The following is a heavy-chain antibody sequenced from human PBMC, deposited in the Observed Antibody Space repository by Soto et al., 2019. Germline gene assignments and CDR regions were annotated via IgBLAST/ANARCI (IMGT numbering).Heavy chain of an antibody. CDR2: IYYSGST. CDR3: ATMGTPATGLYYFDY. Sequence: SETLSLTCTVSGGSVSSGSYYWSWIRQPPGKGLEWIGYIYYSGSTYYSLSLKSRVTISVDTSKNQFSLNLSFVTAADTAVYYCATMGTPATGLYYFDYWGQGTLVTVSS. V-gene: IGHV4-61*01. CDR1: GGSVSSGSYY. D-gene: IGHD5-18*01. J-gene: IGHJ4*02.